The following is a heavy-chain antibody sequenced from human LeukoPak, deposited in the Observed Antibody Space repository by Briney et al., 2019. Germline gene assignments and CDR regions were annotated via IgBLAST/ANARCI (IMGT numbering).Heavy chain of an antibody. CDR2: IRHDRDER. CDR1: GFTFSNYW. D-gene: IGHD1-26*01. Sequence: GGSLSLSCAASGFTFSNYWMSWVRQAPGKGLEWVANIRHDRDERFYVDSVKGRFTISRDNAKNSVFLQMNSLRAEDTAVYYCARGGSRGSFWGQGILVTVSS. J-gene: IGHJ4*02. V-gene: IGHV3-7*01. CDR3: ARGGSRGSF.